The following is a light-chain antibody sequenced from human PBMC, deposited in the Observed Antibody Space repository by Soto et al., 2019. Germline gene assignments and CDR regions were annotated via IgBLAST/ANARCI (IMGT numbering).Light chain of an antibody. CDR1: QSVSNNY. CDR2: GAS. CDR3: QQYGSPWT. V-gene: IGKV3-20*01. J-gene: IGKJ1*01. Sequence: EIVMTQSPVTLSVSPGERVTLSCRASQSVSNNYLAWYQQKPGQAPRLLIYGASNRATGIPDRFSGSGSGTDFTLTISRLEPEDFAVYYCQQYGSPWTFGQGTKVDI.